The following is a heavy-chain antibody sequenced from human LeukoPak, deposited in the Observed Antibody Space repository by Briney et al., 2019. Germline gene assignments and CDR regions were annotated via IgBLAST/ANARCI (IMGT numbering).Heavy chain of an antibody. D-gene: IGHD2-15*01. Sequence: PGGSLRLSCAAPGFTFSSYWMSWVRQAPGKGLEWVANIKQDGSEKYYVDSVKGRFTISRDNAKNSLYLQMNSLRAEDTAVYYCASPVVAATGSDYWGQGTLVTVSS. CDR3: ASPVVAATGSDY. V-gene: IGHV3-7*01. CDR2: IKQDGSEK. J-gene: IGHJ4*02. CDR1: GFTFSSYW.